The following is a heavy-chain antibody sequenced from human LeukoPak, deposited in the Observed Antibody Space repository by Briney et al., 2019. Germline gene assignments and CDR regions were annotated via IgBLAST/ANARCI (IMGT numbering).Heavy chain of an antibody. CDR2: ISYDGSNK. V-gene: IGHV3-30*18. D-gene: IGHD2-8*01. Sequence: SGGSLRLSCAAPGFTFSNYWMHWVRQAPGKGLEWVAVISYDGSNKYYADSVKGRFTISRDNSKNTLYLQMNSLRAEDTAVYYCAKGCTNGVCYKGGGFDYWGQGALVTVSS. J-gene: IGHJ4*02. CDR3: AKGCTNGVCYKGGGFDY. CDR1: GFTFSNYW.